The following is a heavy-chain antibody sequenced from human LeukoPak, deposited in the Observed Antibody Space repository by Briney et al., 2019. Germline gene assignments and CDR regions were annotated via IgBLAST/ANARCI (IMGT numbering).Heavy chain of an antibody. CDR3: AKDDYGMNV. J-gene: IGHJ6*02. Sequence: PGRSLTLSCAASGFTFSSFGMHWVRQAPGKGLEWVAVILHDGSNNYYADSVKGRFTISRDNSKNTLYLQVNSLRADDTAVYYCAKDDYGMNVWGQGTTVIVSS. CDR2: ILHDGSNN. V-gene: IGHV3-30*19. CDR1: GFTFSSFG.